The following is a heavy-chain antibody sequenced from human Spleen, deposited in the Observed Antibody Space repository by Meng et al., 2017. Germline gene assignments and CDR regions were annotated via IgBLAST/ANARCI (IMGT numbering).Heavy chain of an antibody. V-gene: IGHV1-2*06. Sequence: LVQAVVQSKTPGAYVKCSLKPSGYACTASYIRWVRQAPGQGLEWMGHINPDTGDTLYAQKFQGRVSMTGDTSISTAYVELSGLRSDDTAVYYCARDEDISAAGKLFGDYWGQGTLVTVSS. D-gene: IGHD6-13*01. J-gene: IGHJ4*02. CDR3: ARDEDISAAGKLFGDY. CDR2: INPDTGDT. CDR1: GYACTASY.